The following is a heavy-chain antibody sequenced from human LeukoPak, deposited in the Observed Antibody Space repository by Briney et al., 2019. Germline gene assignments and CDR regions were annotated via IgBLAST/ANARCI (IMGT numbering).Heavy chain of an antibody. Sequence: GGSLRLSCAASGFTFSSYSMNWVRQAPGKGLEWVSSISSSSSYIYYADSVKGRFTISRDNAKNSLYLQMNSLRAEDTAVYYCARLSSVAGTLFDYWGQGTLVTVSS. CDR2: ISSSSSYI. D-gene: IGHD6-19*01. CDR3: ARLSSVAGTLFDY. CDR1: GFTFSSYS. V-gene: IGHV3-21*04. J-gene: IGHJ4*02.